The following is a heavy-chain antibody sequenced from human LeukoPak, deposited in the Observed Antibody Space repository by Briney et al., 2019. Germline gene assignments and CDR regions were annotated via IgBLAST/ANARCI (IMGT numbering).Heavy chain of an antibody. V-gene: IGHV4-34*01. D-gene: IGHD1-26*01. CDR3: ARDAPLSGNFDY. CDR2: INHSGST. J-gene: IGHJ4*02. CDR1: GGSFSGYY. Sequence: PSETLSLTCAVYGGSFSGYYWSWIRQPPGKGLEWIGEINHSGSTNYNPSLKSRVTISVDTSKNQFSLKLSSVTAADTAVYYCARDAPLSGNFDYWGQGTLVTVSS.